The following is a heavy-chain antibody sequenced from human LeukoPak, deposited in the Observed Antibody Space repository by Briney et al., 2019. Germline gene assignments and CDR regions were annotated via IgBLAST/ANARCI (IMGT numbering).Heavy chain of an antibody. J-gene: IGHJ4*02. CDR1: GYTFTSYD. V-gene: IGHV1-69*04. Sequence: GASVKVSCKASGYTFTSYDINWVRQAPGQGLEWMGRIIPILGIANYAQKFQGRVTITADKSTSTAYMELSSLRSEDTAVYYCARQHYYGSGSYYNTIDYWGQGTLVTVSS. CDR3: ARQHYYGSGSYYNTIDY. CDR2: IIPILGIA. D-gene: IGHD3-10*01.